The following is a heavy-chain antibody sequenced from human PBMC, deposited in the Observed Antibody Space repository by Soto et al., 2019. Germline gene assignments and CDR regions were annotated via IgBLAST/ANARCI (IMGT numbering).Heavy chain of an antibody. D-gene: IGHD1-1*01. CDR1: GGTFSGYA. V-gene: IGHV1-69*01. Sequence: QAQLMQSGAEVKEPGSSVKVSCKASGGTFSGYAISWVRQAPGQGLEWLGGIIPIFGITNYAQKFQNRLTIAADESSATVYMDLRSLTSDDSAIYYCARDPRSITGTTSSEDFQHWGQGTLVSVS. J-gene: IGHJ1*01. CDR2: IIPIFGIT. CDR3: ARDPRSITGTTSSEDFQH.